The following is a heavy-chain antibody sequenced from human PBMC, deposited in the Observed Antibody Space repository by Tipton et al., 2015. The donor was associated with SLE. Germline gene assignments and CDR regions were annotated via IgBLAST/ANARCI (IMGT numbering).Heavy chain of an antibody. CDR3: ARVDYYYMDV. CDR1: GFSFSDYG. CDR2: ICSGSSCT. Sequence: SLRLSCVASGFSFSDYGMSWVRQAPGKGLQWLSVICSGSSCTYYGDSVKGRFTISRDDSKNTLYLQMNSLRVEDTAIYYCARVDYYYMDVWGKGTTVTVSS. V-gene: IGHV3-23*03. J-gene: IGHJ6*03.